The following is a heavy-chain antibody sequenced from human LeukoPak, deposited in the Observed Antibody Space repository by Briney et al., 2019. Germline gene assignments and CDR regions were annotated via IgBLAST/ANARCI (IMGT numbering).Heavy chain of an antibody. CDR1: GFTFSSYG. Sequence: GGSLRLSCAASGFTFSSYGMRWVRQAPGKGLEWVAVIWYDGSNKYYADSVKGRFTISRDNSKNTLYLQMNSLRAEDTAVYYCARDIVVVVAATMYYYYGMDVWGKGTTVTVSS. CDR3: ARDIVVVVAATMYYYYGMDV. V-gene: IGHV3-33*01. CDR2: IWYDGSNK. J-gene: IGHJ6*04. D-gene: IGHD2-15*01.